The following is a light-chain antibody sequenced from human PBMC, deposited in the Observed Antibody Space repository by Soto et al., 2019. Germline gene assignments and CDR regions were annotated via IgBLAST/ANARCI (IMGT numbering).Light chain of an antibody. V-gene: IGLV2-14*01. J-gene: IGLJ1*01. CDR3: CSYTASSTLYV. CDR2: DVS. Sequence: QSALTQPASVSGSPGQSITISCTGTSSDVGAYNYVSWYQQHPGKAPKLMIYDVSNPPSGVANRFSGSKAGSTASLTISGLQAEDDADYFCCSYTASSTLYVFGTGTKLTVL. CDR1: SSDVGAYNY.